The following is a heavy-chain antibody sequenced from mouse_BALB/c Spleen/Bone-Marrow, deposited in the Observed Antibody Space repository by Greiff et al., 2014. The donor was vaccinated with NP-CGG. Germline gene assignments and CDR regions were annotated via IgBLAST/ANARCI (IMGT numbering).Heavy chain of an antibody. CDR1: GFTFSSYA. CDR3: ARHKANWEGFVY. D-gene: IGHD4-1*01. J-gene: IGHJ3*01. CDR2: ISGGRYT. V-gene: IGHV5-9-3*01. Sequence: EVQGVESGGGLVKPGGSLKLSCAASGFTFSSYAMSWVRQTPEKRLEWVATISGGRYTHYLDSVKGRFTISRDNAKNTLYLQMSSLRSEDTAMYYCARHKANWEGFVYWGQGTLVTVSA.